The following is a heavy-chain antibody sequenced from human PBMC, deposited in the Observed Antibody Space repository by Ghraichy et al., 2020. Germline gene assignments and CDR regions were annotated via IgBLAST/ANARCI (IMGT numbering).Heavy chain of an antibody. D-gene: IGHD3-10*01. CDR2: ISSDGSHI. J-gene: IGHJ2*01. CDR1: GFTFSSFA. Sequence: GGSLRLSCAASGFTFSSFAIHWVRQTPGKGLEWVAVISSDGSHIYYADSATGRFTISRDNSKNALYLQMNSLRAEDTAMYSCARSLVRGFWYFDLWGHGTLVTVSS. V-gene: IGHV3-30*04. CDR3: ARSLVRGFWYFDL.